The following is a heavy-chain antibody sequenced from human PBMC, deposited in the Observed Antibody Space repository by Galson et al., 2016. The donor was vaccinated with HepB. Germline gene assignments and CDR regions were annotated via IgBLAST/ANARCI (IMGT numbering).Heavy chain of an antibody. CDR3: ARQDLWSIEY. J-gene: IGHJ4*02. CDR2: IFPSGST. Sequence: SETLSLTCAVSGASITSSHWWSWVRQPPGKGLEWIGEIFPSGSTNYIPALRSRVSISLDKSENQFPLKMTSVTAADTAVYYCARQDLWSIEYWGQGILVTVSS. V-gene: IGHV4-4*02. CDR1: GASITSSHW. D-gene: IGHD2-21*01.